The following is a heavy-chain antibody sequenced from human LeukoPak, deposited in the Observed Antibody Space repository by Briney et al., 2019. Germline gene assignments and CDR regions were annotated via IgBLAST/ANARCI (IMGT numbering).Heavy chain of an antibody. CDR2: ISSGGST. CDR3: ARGEVGSSYWYGENWFDP. Sequence: PGGSLRLSCAASGFTVSSDYMSWVRQAPGKGLEWVSPISSGGSTYYADSVKGRFTISRDNSKNSLYLQMNSLRAEDTALYHCARGEVGSSYWYGENWFDPWGQGTLVIVSS. J-gene: IGHJ5*02. V-gene: IGHV3-53*01. D-gene: IGHD6-19*01. CDR1: GFTVSSDY.